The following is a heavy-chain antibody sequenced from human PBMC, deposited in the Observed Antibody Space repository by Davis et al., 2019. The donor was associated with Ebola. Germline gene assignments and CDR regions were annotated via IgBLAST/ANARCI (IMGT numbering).Heavy chain of an antibody. V-gene: IGHV1-18*04. CDR2: INPNTGNT. J-gene: IGHJ4*02. Sequence: ASVKVSCKASGYRFTGYYIHWVRLAPGQGLEWMGWINPNTGNTNYAQKLQGRATMTTDTSTSAAYMELRSLRSDDTAVYYCARGGCSSTSCYSFDYWGQGTLVTVSS. CDR1: GYRFTGYY. D-gene: IGHD2-2*02. CDR3: ARGGCSSTSCYSFDY.